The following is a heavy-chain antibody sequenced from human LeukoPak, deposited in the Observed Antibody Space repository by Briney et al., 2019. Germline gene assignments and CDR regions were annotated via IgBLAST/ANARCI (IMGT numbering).Heavy chain of an antibody. CDR2: ISGSDGAI. CDR3: ARDEACSGGACYGDAFDI. Sequence: GGSLRLSCAAPGFTFNDYYMSWIRQAPGKGLEWLSYISGSDGAIYYADSVKGRFTISRDNAKNSLYLQMNSLRAEDTAVYYCARDEACSGGACYGDAFDIWGRGTMVTVSS. J-gene: IGHJ3*02. D-gene: IGHD2-15*01. V-gene: IGHV3-11*01. CDR1: GFTFNDYY.